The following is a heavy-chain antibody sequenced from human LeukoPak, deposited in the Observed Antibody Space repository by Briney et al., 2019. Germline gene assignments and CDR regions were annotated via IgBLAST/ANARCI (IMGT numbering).Heavy chain of an antibody. D-gene: IGHD5-24*01. Sequence: ASVKVSCKVVAYDFTGYHIHWVRLAPGQGPEWMGRLNPNTGHAVYAFKFQGRVTITRDTSSSTAYMEVTRLTSDDTALYYWAKDRDGADRIILWGQGTLVTVSS. J-gene: IGHJ4*02. CDR3: AKDRDGADRIIL. CDR2: LNPNTGHA. CDR1: AYDFTGYH. V-gene: IGHV1-2*06.